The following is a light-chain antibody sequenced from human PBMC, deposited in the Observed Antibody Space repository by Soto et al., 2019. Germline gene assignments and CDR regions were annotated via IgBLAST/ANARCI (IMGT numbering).Light chain of an antibody. V-gene: IGKV1-39*01. J-gene: IGKJ1*01. CDR2: AAS. CDR1: QSISSY. CDR3: QQSYSTPWT. Sequence: DIQMTQSPSYLSASVGDRVTITCRASQSISSYLNWYQQKPGKAPKLLIYAASSLQSGVPSRFSGSGSGTDFTLTICSLQPEDFATYYCQQSYSTPWTFGQGTKVEIK.